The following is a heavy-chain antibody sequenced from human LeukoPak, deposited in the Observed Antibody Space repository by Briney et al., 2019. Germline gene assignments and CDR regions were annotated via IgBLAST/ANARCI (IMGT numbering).Heavy chain of an antibody. D-gene: IGHD3-22*01. CDR1: GDSISSSSYY. CDR2: IYTSGST. Sequence: PSETLSLTRTVSGDSISSSSYYWSWIRQPAGKGLEWIGRIYTSGSTNYNPSLKSRVTMSVDTSKNQFSLKLSSVTAADTAVYYCARGPYYYDSSGYYYYWGQGTLVTVSS. J-gene: IGHJ4*02. V-gene: IGHV4-61*02. CDR3: ARGPYYYDSSGYYYY.